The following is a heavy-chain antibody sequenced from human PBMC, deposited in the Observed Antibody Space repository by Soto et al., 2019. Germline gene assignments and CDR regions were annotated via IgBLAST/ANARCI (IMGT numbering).Heavy chain of an antibody. D-gene: IGHD3-22*01. V-gene: IGHV1-69*02. Sequence: QVQLVQSGAEVKKPGSSVKVSCKASGGTFSSYTLSWVRQAPGQGLEWMGRIIPILGIANYAQKFQGRVTITADKSTSTAYMELSSLRSEDTAVYYCERVGGLSGYYYSDKLRWFDSWGQGNLVTVSS. J-gene: IGHJ5*01. CDR2: IIPILGIA. CDR3: ERVGGLSGYYYSDKLRWFDS. CDR1: GGTFSSYT.